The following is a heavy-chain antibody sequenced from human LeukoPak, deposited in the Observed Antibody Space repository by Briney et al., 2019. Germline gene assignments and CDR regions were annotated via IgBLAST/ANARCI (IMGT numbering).Heavy chain of an antibody. Sequence: SETLSLTCTVSGGSISSGSYYWSWIRQPAGKGLEWIGYIYHSGSTYYNPSLKSRVTISVDRSKNQFSLKLSSVTAADTAVYYCARDRGSNNWFDPWGQGTLVTVSS. V-gene: IGHV4-30-2*01. CDR2: IYHSGST. CDR3: ARDRGSNNWFDP. CDR1: GGSISSGSYY. D-gene: IGHD1-26*01. J-gene: IGHJ5*02.